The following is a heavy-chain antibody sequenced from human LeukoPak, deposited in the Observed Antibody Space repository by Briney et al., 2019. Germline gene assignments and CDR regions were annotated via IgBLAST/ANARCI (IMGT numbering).Heavy chain of an antibody. CDR2: INHSGST. CDR3: ARGKGLRYFDWLSKTRPDAFDI. J-gene: IGHJ3*02. D-gene: IGHD3-9*01. CDR1: GGSISSGGYY. V-gene: IGHV4-39*07. Sequence: SETLSLTCTVSGGSISSGGYYWSWIRQPPGKGLEWIGEINHSGSTNYNPSLKSRVTISVDTSKNQFSLKLSSVTTADTAVYYCARGKGLRYFDWLSKTRPDAFDIWGQGTMVTVSS.